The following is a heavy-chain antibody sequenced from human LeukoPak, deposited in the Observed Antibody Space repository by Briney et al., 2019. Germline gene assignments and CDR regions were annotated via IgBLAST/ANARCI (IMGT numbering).Heavy chain of an antibody. V-gene: IGHV4-59*12. CDR1: GGSISSYY. CDR2: IYYSGST. Sequence: SETLSLTCTVSGGSISSYYWSWIRQLPGKGLEWIGYIYYSGSTNYNPSLKSRVTISVDTSKNQFSLKLSSVTAADTAVYYCARDNALGAFDIWGQGTMVTVSS. CDR3: ARDNALGAFDI. J-gene: IGHJ3*02. D-gene: IGHD2-2*01.